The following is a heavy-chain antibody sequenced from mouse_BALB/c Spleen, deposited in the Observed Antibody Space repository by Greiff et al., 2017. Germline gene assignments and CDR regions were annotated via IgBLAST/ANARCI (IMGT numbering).Heavy chain of an antibody. Sequence: QVQLKQSGPGLVAPSQSLSITCTVSGFSLTGYGVNWVRQPPGKGLEWLGMIWGDGSTDYNSALKSRLSISKDNAKSQVFLKMNSLQTDDTARYYCARELGRYYAMDYWGQGTSVTVSS. CDR2: IWGDGST. CDR1: GFSLTGYG. V-gene: IGHV2-6-7*01. CDR3: ARELGRYYAMDY. J-gene: IGHJ4*01. D-gene: IGHD4-1*01.